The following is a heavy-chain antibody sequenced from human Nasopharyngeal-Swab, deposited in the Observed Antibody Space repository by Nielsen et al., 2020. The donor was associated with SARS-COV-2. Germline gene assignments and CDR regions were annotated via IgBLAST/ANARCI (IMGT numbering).Heavy chain of an antibody. CDR1: GFTFSSYA. D-gene: IGHD6-13*01. Sequence: GESLKISYAASGFTFSSYAMSWVRQAPGEGLEWVSAISGGGGSTYYADSVKGRFTISRDNSKNTLYLQMNSLRAEDTAVYYCAKDFVGQQTYYYYGMDVWGQGTTVTVSS. V-gene: IGHV3-23*01. CDR3: AKDFVGQQTYYYYGMDV. J-gene: IGHJ6*02. CDR2: ISGGGGST.